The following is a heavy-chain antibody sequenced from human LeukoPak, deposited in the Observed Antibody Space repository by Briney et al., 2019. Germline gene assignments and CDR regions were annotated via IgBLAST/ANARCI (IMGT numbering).Heavy chain of an antibody. J-gene: IGHJ6*03. Sequence: GGSLRLSCAASGFTFSSYTMNWVRQAPGKGLEWVSSISSSSSYKYYADSVKGRFTMSRDNAKNSLFLQMNSLRADDTAVYYCARHFYSNYGDYYYYMDVWGKGTTVTVSS. CDR1: GFTFSSYT. D-gene: IGHD4-11*01. CDR3: ARHFYSNYGDYYYYMDV. V-gene: IGHV3-21*01. CDR2: ISSSSSYK.